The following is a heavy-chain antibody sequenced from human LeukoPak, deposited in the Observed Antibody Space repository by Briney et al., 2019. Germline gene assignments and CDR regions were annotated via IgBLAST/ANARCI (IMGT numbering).Heavy chain of an antibody. D-gene: IGHD2-2*01. Sequence: GASVKVSCKTSGYTFTGSYLHWVRHVPGQGLEWMGWTNPSTGGTKSAQQFEGRVTMTRDTSNTTGYMELRSHRPDDTATYYCARRGAFSSITTCHEFDHWGQGTLVIVSS. J-gene: IGHJ4*02. CDR1: GYTFTGSY. V-gene: IGHV1-2*02. CDR2: TNPSTGGT. CDR3: ARRGAFSSITTCHEFDH.